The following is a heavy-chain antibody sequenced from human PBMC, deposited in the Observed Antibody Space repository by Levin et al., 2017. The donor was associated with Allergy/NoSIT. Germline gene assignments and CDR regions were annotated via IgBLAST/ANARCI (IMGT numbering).Heavy chain of an antibody. CDR1: GGPISSSNYY. CDR2: IGYSGRT. D-gene: IGHD4-23*01. Sequence: PSETLSLTCTVSGGPISSSNYYWAWIRQSPGKGLEWIGSIGYSGRTYYNPSLKSRVTISLDTSRNQFSLKLTSVTAADTAVFYCARVKKQDGNSVFAAFDIWGRGTMVTVSS. J-gene: IGHJ3*02. V-gene: IGHV4-39*07. CDR3: ARVKKQDGNSVFAAFDI.